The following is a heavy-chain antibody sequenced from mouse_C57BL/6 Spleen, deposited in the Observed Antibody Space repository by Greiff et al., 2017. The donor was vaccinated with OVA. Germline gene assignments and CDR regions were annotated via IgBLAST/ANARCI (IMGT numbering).Heavy chain of an antibody. V-gene: IGHV5-17*01. CDR3: ARRGYYGSSYPRDY. D-gene: IGHD1-1*01. CDR1: GFTFSDYG. J-gene: IGHJ2*01. Sequence: DVKLVESGGGLVKPGGSLKLSCEASGFTFSDYGMHWVRQAPEKGLEWVAYISSGSSTIYYEDTVKGRFTISRDHANNTLFLQMTSLRSEDTAMYYCARRGYYGSSYPRDYWGQGTTLTVSS. CDR2: ISSGSSTI.